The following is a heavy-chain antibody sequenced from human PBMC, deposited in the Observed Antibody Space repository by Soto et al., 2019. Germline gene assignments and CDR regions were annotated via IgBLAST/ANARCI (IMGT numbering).Heavy chain of an antibody. CDR1: GCSISSGGYY. Sequence: SEALSLTCSFSGCSISSGGYYWSWIRQHPGKGLEWIGYIYYSGSTLYNPSLKSRVTMSLDTSRTQFSLKLTSVTAADTAVYYCARDTHNSKSSGIDSWGQGTQVTVSS. V-gene: IGHV4-31*03. J-gene: IGHJ4*02. CDR2: IYYSGST. D-gene: IGHD3-22*01. CDR3: ARDTHNSKSSGIDS.